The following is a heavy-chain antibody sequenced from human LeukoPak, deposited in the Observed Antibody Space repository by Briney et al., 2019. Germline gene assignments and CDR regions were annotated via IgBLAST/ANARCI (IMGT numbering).Heavy chain of an antibody. CDR1: GGSFSGYY. Sequence: SATLSLTCAVYGGSFSGYYWSWIRQPPGKGLEWIGEINHSGSTNYNPSLKSRVTISVDTSKNQFSLKLSSVTAADTAVYYCAREGYYDSSGSDAFDIWGQGTMVTVSS. J-gene: IGHJ3*02. CDR2: INHSGST. CDR3: AREGYYDSSGSDAFDI. D-gene: IGHD3-22*01. V-gene: IGHV4-34*01.